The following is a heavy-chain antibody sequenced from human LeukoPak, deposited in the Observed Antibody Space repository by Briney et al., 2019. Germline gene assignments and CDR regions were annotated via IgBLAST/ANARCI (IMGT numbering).Heavy chain of an antibody. Sequence: GRSLRLSCAASGFTFSSYAMNWVRQAPGKGLERVAAISYDGSNKYYADSVKGRFTIYRENSKNTLYLQMNSLRAEETAVYYWARADDYGSINNPHFDYWGQGTLVTVSS. J-gene: IGHJ4*02. CDR1: GFTFSSYA. V-gene: IGHV3-30-3*01. CDR2: ISYDGSNK. D-gene: IGHD4-23*01. CDR3: ARADDYGSINNPHFDY.